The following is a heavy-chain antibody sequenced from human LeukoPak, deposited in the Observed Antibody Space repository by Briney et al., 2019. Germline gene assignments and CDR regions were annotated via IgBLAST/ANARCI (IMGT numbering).Heavy chain of an antibody. CDR2: FSAYNGNT. CDR1: GYTFTSYG. CDR3: ASPIVGATGGFDY. D-gene: IGHD1-26*01. J-gene: IGHJ4*02. V-gene: IGHV1-18*01. Sequence: ASVTVSCKASGYTFTSYGISWVRQALGKGLEWMGWFSAYNGNTNYAQKLQGRVTMTTDTSTSTAYMELRSLRSDDTAVYYCASPIVGATGGFDYWGQGTLVTVSS.